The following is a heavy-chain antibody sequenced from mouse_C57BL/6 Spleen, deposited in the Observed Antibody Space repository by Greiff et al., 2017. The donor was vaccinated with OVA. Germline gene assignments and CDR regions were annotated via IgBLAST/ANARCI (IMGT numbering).Heavy chain of an antibody. V-gene: IGHV5-17*01. CDR2: ISSGSSTI. CDR3: ATYGNYEGYFDY. Sequence: EVHLVESGGGLVKPGGSLNLSCAASGFSFSDYGMHWVRQAPEKGLEWVAYISSGSSTIYYADTVKGRFTISRDNAKNTLFLQMTSLRSEDTAMYYCATYGNYEGYFDYWGQGTTLTVSS. J-gene: IGHJ2*01. CDR1: GFSFSDYG. D-gene: IGHD2-1*01.